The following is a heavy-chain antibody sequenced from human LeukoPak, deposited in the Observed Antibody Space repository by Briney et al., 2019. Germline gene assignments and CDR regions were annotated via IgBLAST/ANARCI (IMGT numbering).Heavy chain of an antibody. Sequence: GGSLRLSCVASGFSFRNYAIHWVRQAPGKGLEYVSVINTDGRITYYADSVKGRFTISRDNSKNTLYLQMNSLRAEDTAVCYCATTYYYGSGSYVSPDYWGQGTLVTVSS. V-gene: IGHV3-64*02. J-gene: IGHJ4*02. CDR1: GFSFRNYA. CDR2: INTDGRIT. D-gene: IGHD3-10*01. CDR3: ATTYYYGSGSYVSPDY.